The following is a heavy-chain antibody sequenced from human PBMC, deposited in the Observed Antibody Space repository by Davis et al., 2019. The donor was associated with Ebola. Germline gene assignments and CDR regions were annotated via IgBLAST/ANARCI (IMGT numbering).Heavy chain of an antibody. V-gene: IGHV1-18*01. J-gene: IGHJ6*02. D-gene: IGHD1-26*01. Sequence: AASVKVSCKASGYTFTSYDINWVRQATGQGLEWMGRISAYNGNTNYAQKLQGRVTMTTDTSTSTAYMELRSLRSDDTAVYYCAGSRGGMIVGYYYYGMDVWGQGTTVTVSS. CDR3: AGSRGGMIVGYYYYGMDV. CDR2: ISAYNGNT. CDR1: GYTFTSYD.